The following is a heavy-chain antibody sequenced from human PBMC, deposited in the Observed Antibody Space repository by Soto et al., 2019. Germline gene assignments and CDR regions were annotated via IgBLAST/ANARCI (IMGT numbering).Heavy chain of an antibody. CDR3: AKVAGYGWLDH. D-gene: IGHD6-19*01. Sequence: SETLSLTCTVSGGSIINYYWNWIRQSPGKGLEWIGSIYYSGTTTYNPSLKSRVTISVDTSKNQFSLNLTSVTAADTAVYYCAKVAGYGWLDHWGQGILV. V-gene: IGHV4-59*01. J-gene: IGHJ5*02. CDR2: IYYSGTT. CDR1: GGSIINYY.